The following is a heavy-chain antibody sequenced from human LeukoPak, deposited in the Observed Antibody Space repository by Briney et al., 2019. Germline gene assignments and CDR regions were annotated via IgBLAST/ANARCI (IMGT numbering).Heavy chain of an antibody. D-gene: IGHD3-10*01. V-gene: IGHV4-34*01. Sequence: SETLSLTCAVYGESFSGYFWRWIRQPPGKGLEWIGEINHSGSTRYNPSLKSRVTISVDTSKNQFSLELSSVTAADTAVYYCARRSGAQVGPPGDYYFYYMDVWGKGTTVTVSS. J-gene: IGHJ6*03. CDR3: ARRSGAQVGPPGDYYFYYMDV. CDR1: GESFSGYF. CDR2: INHSGST.